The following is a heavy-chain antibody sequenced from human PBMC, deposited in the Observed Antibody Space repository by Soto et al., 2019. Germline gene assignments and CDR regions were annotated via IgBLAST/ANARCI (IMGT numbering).Heavy chain of an antibody. J-gene: IGHJ4*02. CDR2: MNPNSGNT. CDR3: ARSTNDYRDRH. V-gene: IGHV1-8*01. D-gene: IGHD2-8*01. CDR1: GYTFTSYD. Sequence: QVQLVQSGAEVKKPGASVKVSCKASGYTFTSYDINWVRQATGQGLEWMGWMNPNSGNTGYAKKFTGRVTMTRDTSIRTAYMELSSLRSEDTAVYYCARSTNDYRDRHWGQGTLVTVSS.